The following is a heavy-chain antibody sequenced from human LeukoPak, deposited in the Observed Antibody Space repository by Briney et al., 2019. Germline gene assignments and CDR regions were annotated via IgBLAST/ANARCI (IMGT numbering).Heavy chain of an antibody. CDR1: GGSISSGSDY. D-gene: IGHD5-18*01. CDR3: ARELQLWSRYYYYYMDV. V-gene: IGHV4-61*02. J-gene: IGHJ6*03. Sequence: SETLSLTCTVSGGSISSGSDYWSWIRQPAGKGLEWIGRIYTSGSTNYNPSLKGRVTISVDTSKNQSSLKLSSVTAADTAVYYCARELQLWSRYYYYYMDVWGKGTTVTVSS. CDR2: IYTSGST.